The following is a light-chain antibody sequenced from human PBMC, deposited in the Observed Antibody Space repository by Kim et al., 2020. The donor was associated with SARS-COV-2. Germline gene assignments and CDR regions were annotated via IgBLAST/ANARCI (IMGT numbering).Light chain of an antibody. CDR3: QQSYSIPWT. V-gene: IGKV1-39*01. J-gene: IGKJ1*01. CDR1: QSISSY. CDR2: AVF. Sequence: ASVGDRVTITCRASQSISSYLNWDQQKPGKAPNVLIYAVFSLQSGVPSRFSGSGSGTDFTIAISSLQPEDSATYYCQQSYSIPWTFGQGTKVDIK.